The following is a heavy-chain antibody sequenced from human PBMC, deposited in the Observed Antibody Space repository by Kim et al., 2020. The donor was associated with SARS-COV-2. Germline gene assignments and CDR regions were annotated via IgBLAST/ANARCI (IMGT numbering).Heavy chain of an antibody. Sequence: GGSLRLSCAASGFTFSSYWMHWVRQAPGKGLVWVSRINSDGSSTSYADSVKGRFTISRDNAKNTLYLQMNSLRAEDTAVYYCARDPPSDSYYGMDVWGQGTTVTGSS. CDR1: GFTFSSYW. CDR2: INSDGSST. CDR3: ARDPPSDSYYGMDV. V-gene: IGHV3-74*01. J-gene: IGHJ6*02.